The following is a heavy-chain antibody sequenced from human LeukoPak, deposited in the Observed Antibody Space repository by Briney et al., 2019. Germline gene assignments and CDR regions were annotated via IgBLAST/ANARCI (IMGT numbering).Heavy chain of an antibody. J-gene: IGHJ5*02. CDR3: ARHQYCTNDVCTAGGWFDP. V-gene: IGHV4-39*01. Sequence: PSETLSLTCTVSGGSISSSSYYWGWIRQPPGKGLEWIGSIYYSGTTYYNPSLKSRVTISVDMSKNQFSLKLSSVTAADTAVYYCARHQYCTNDVCTAGGWFDPWGQGTLVTVSS. CDR1: GGSISSSSYY. D-gene: IGHD2-8*01. CDR2: IYYSGTT.